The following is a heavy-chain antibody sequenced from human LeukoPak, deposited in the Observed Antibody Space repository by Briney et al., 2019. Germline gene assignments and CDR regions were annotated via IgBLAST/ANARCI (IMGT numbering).Heavy chain of an antibody. Sequence: SETLSLTCPLAAGSISSGSYYWSWIRQPAGKGLEWIGRIYTSGSTNYNPSLKSRVTISVDTSKNQFSLKLSSVTAADTAVYYCARAGDTAMVHWGQGTLVTVS. CDR2: IYTSGST. V-gene: IGHV4-61*02. J-gene: IGHJ4*02. CDR1: AGSISSGSYY. CDR3: ARAGDTAMVH. D-gene: IGHD5-18*01.